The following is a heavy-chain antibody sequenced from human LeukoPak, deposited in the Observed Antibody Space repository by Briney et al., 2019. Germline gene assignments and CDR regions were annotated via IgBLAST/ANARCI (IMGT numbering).Heavy chain of an antibody. CDR3: ARDLMRASDSNWFDP. V-gene: IGHV1-3*01. D-gene: IGHD2-21*02. J-gene: IGHJ5*02. CDR2: INAGNGNT. CDR1: GYTFTSYA. Sequence: ASVRVSCKASGYTFTSYAMHWVRQAPGQRLEWMGWINAGNGNTKYSQEFQGRVTITRDTSASTAYMELSRLRSDDTAVYYCARDLMRASDSNWFDPWGQGTLVTVSS.